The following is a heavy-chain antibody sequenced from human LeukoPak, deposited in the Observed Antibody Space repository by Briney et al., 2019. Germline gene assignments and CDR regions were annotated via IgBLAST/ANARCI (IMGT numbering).Heavy chain of an antibody. CDR2: INAGNGNT. CDR1: GYTFTSYA. V-gene: IGHV1-3*01. Sequence: RASVKDSCKASGYTFTSYAMHWVRQAPGQRLEWMGWINAGNGNTKYSQKFQGRVTITLDTSASTAYMDLSSLRYEETGVYYCAKDPLRYFGIVTLSYGMDVWGKGTTVTVSS. J-gene: IGHJ6*04. CDR3: AKDPLRYFGIVTLSYGMDV. D-gene: IGHD3-9*01.